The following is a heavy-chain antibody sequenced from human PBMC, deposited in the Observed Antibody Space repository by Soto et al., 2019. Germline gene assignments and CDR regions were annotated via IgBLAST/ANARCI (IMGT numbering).Heavy chain of an antibody. V-gene: IGHV4-31*03. CDR2: IYYSGST. Sequence: SETLSLTCTVSGGSISSGGYYWSWIRQHPGKGLEWIGYIYYSGSTYYNPSLKSRVTISVDTSKNQFSLKLSSVTAADTAVYYCARDTTYGMDVWGQGTTVTVSS. D-gene: IGHD1-26*01. J-gene: IGHJ6*02. CDR1: GGSISSGGYY. CDR3: ARDTTYGMDV.